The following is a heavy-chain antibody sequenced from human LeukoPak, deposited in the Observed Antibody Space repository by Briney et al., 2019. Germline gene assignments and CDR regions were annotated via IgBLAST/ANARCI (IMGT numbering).Heavy chain of an antibody. CDR2: INPSGGST. V-gene: IGHV1-46*01. CDR3: ARAIGGLLDY. CDR1: GYTFTSYY. J-gene: IGHJ4*02. D-gene: IGHD3-16*01. Sequence: ASVKVSCKASGYTFTSYYMHWVRQAPGQGLEWMGIINPSGGSTSYAQKFQGRVTITRDTSASTAYMELSSLRSEDMAVYYCARAIGGLLDYWGQGTLVTVSS.